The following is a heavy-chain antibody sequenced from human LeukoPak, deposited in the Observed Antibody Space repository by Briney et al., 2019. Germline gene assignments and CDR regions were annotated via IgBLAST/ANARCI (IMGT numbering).Heavy chain of an antibody. CDR3: ARGSGPLFYLDY. J-gene: IGHJ4*02. CDR1: GFALSPYT. V-gene: IGHV3-21*01. CDR2: ISSSSSYM. Sequence: PGGSLRLSCSASGFALSPYTMNWVRQAPGKGLEWVASISSSSSYMYYGDSLKGRFTISRDNAKNTLYLQLGSLRAEDTATYYCARGSGPLFYLDYWGQGTLVTVSS. D-gene: IGHD2-15*01.